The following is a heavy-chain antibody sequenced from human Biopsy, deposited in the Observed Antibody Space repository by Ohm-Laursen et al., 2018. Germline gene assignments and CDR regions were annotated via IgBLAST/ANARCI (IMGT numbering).Heavy chain of an antibody. CDR1: GDSVTKYY. Sequence: SQTLSLTCTVSGDSVTKYYWSWIRQPPGKGLEWIGHIYYSVMTNYNPSLQSRVSISVDTSRNQVSLTLSSVTAADTAVYYCARDSGILNYGNFKYYHYYGMDAWGQRTTVTVSS. J-gene: IGHJ6*02. D-gene: IGHD4-11*01. V-gene: IGHV4-59*02. CDR3: ARDSGILNYGNFKYYHYYGMDA. CDR2: IYYSVMT.